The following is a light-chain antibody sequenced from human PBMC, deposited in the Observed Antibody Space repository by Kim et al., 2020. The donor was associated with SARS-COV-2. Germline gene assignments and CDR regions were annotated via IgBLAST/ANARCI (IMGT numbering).Light chain of an antibody. CDR3: SSYTSSSTLYVV. CDR2: DVS. V-gene: IGLV2-14*03. Sequence: ITISCTGTSSDVGGYNYVSWYQQHPGKAPKLMIYDVSNRPSGVSNRFSGSKSGNTASLTISGLQAEDEADYYCSSYTSSSTLYVVFGGGTQLTVL. J-gene: IGLJ2*01. CDR1: SSDVGGYNY.